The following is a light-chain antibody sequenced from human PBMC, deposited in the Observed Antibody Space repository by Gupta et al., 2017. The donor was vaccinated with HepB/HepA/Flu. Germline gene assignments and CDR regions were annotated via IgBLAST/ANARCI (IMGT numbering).Light chain of an antibody. CDR1: SSDVDIYNF. V-gene: IGLV2-23*02. J-gene: IGLJ2*01. CDR3: CSYAGRRILVV. Sequence: SALTQPASVSASPGQSITISCTGTSSDVDIYNFVSWYQQPLGKAPRLMIFEVSKRPSGVSNRFSGSKSGNTASLTISGLQAEDEADYYCCSYAGRRILVVFGGGTKLTVL. CDR2: EVS.